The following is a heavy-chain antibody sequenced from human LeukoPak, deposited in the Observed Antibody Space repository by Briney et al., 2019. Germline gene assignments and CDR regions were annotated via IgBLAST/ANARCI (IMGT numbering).Heavy chain of an antibody. Sequence: PGGSLRLSCAASGFTFSSYGMHWARQAPGKGLEWVAFIRYDGSNKYYADSVKGRFTISRDNSKNTLYLQMNSLRAEDTAVYYCAKDFLVSPIVVVPGYGMDVWGQGTTVTVSS. V-gene: IGHV3-30*02. J-gene: IGHJ6*02. D-gene: IGHD2-2*01. CDR3: AKDFLVSPIVVVPGYGMDV. CDR1: GFTFSSYG. CDR2: IRYDGSNK.